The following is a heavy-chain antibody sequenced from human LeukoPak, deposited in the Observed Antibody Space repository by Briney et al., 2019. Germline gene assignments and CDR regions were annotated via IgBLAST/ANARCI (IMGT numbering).Heavy chain of an antibody. D-gene: IGHD3-10*01. CDR2: ISGSGGST. V-gene: IGHV3-23*01. CDR1: GFTFSSYG. Sequence: PGGSLRLSCAASGFTFSSYGMSSVRQAPGKGLEWVSAISGSGGSTHCADSVKGRFTISRDNSENTLYLQMNSLRAEDTAVYYCAKAPTYYYGSGSYSVLDYWGQGTLVTVSS. J-gene: IGHJ4*02. CDR3: AKAPTYYYGSGSYSVLDY.